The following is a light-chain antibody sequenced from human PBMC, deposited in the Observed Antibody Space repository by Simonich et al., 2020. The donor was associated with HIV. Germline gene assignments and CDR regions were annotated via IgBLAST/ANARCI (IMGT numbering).Light chain of an antibody. V-gene: IGKV3-20*01. Sequence: EIMLTQSPGTLSLSTGARATLSCRASKSVSINYLVWYQQKPGQAPRLLIYGASSRATGIPDRFSGSGSGTDFTLTIRGLEAEDFAVYYCQQYGSSPQYTFGQGTKLEIK. CDR3: QQYGSSPQYT. J-gene: IGKJ2*01. CDR2: GAS. CDR1: KSVSINY.